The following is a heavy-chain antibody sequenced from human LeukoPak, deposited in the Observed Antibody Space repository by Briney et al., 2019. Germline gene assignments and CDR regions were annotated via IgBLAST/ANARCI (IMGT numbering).Heavy chain of an antibody. CDR3: ARAGTNLGDYDY. V-gene: IGHV4-38-2*02. Sequence: SETLSLTCTVSGYSISSGYYWGWIRQPPGKGLEWIGSIYHSGSTYYNPSLKSRVTTSVDTSKNEFSLNLSSVTAADTAVYYCARAGTNLGDYDYWGQGTLVTVSS. J-gene: IGHJ4*02. CDR2: IYHSGST. D-gene: IGHD4-17*01. CDR1: GYSISSGYY.